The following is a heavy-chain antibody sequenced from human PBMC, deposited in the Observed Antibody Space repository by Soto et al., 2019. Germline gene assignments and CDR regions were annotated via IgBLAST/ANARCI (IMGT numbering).Heavy chain of an antibody. D-gene: IGHD6-19*01. CDR1: GYTFSSYA. J-gene: IGHJ4*02. CDR2: INAGDGNT. Sequence: ASVKVSCKTSGYTFSSYAMQWVRPAPGQRLEWMGWINAGDGNTVYSQKFQGRITISRDTSASTAYMELSSLRSEDTAVYFCARRDGIAVAGILDYWGQGTPVTVSS. CDR3: ARRDGIAVAGILDY. V-gene: IGHV1-3*01.